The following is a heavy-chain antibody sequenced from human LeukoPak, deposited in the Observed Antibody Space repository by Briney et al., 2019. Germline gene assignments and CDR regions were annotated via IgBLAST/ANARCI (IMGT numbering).Heavy chain of an antibody. CDR1: GFTFSSYG. Sequence: PGGSLRLSCAASGFTFSSYGIHWVRQAPGKGLEWVAVISYDGSNKYYADSVKGRFTISRDNSKNTLYLQMNSLRAEDTAVYYCAKRNSDYWGQGTLVTVSS. V-gene: IGHV3-30*18. CDR3: AKRNSDY. CDR2: ISYDGSNK. J-gene: IGHJ4*02.